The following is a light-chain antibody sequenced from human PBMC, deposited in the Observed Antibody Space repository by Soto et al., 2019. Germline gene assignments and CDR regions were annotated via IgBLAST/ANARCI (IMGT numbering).Light chain of an antibody. J-gene: IGKJ1*01. V-gene: IGKV3-11*01. CDR1: QSVNRY. CDR3: HQRSNWPWT. Sequence: EIVLTQSPGTLSLSPGERATLSCRASQSVNRYLAWYQHKVGQAPRLLIYDASSRATGIPARFSGSGSGTDFTLTISSLEPEDFAVYYCHQRSNWPWTFGQGTKVDI. CDR2: DAS.